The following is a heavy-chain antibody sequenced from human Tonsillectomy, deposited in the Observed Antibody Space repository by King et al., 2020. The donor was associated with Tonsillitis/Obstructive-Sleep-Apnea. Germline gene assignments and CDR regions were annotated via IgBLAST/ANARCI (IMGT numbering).Heavy chain of an antibody. V-gene: IGHV3-48*02. J-gene: IGHJ5*02. D-gene: IGHD3-3*01. CDR2: ISSSSSTI. CDR3: ARGGPLGATIFGVAWFDP. CDR1: GFTFSSYS. Sequence: VQLVESGGGLVQPGGSLRLSCAASGFTFSSYSMNWVRQAPGKGLEWVSYISSSSSTIYYADSVKGRFTIPRDNAKNSLYLQMNSLRDEDTAVYYCARGGPLGATIFGVAWFDPWGQGTLVTVSS.